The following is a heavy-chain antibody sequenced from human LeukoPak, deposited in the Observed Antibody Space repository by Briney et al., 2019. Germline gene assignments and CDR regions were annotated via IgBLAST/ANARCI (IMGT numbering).Heavy chain of an antibody. D-gene: IGHD5-18*01. Sequence: GGSLRLSCAASGFTFSSYSMNWVRQAPGKGLEWVSSIGTSSSYIYYADSVKGRFTISRDNAKNSLYLQMNSLRAEDTAVYYCARDQRGYSYGYPQNFDYWGQGTLVTVSS. CDR1: GFTFSSYS. J-gene: IGHJ4*02. V-gene: IGHV3-21*01. CDR2: IGTSSSYI. CDR3: ARDQRGYSYGYPQNFDY.